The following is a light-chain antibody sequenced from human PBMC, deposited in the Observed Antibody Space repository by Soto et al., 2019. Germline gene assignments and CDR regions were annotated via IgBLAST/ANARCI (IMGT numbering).Light chain of an antibody. Sequence: QSVLTQPPSASGTPGQRVTISCSGSSSNIASNTVNWYQQLPGTAPKLLIYSNNQRPSGVPDRFSGSKSGTSASLAISGLQSEDEADYYCAAWDDSLNGRLFGGGTKLTVL. J-gene: IGLJ2*01. CDR2: SNN. V-gene: IGLV1-44*01. CDR1: SSNIASNT. CDR3: AAWDDSLNGRL.